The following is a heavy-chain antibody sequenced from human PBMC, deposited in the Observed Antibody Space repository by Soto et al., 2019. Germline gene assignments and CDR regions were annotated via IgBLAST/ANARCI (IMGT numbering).Heavy chain of an antibody. J-gene: IGHJ4*02. CDR1: GYTFTSYG. Sequence: ASVKVSFKASGYTFTSYGISWVRQAPGQGLEWMGWISAYNGNTNYAQKLQGRVTMTTDTSTSTAYMELRSLRSDDTAVYYCARDKGIRYYDSSGYCPFDYWGQGTLVTVSS. D-gene: IGHD3-22*01. V-gene: IGHV1-18*01. CDR3: ARDKGIRYYDSSGYCPFDY. CDR2: ISAYNGNT.